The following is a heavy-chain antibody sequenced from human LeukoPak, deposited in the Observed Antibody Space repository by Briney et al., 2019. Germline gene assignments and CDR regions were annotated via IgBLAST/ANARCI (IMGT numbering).Heavy chain of an antibody. CDR3: ARIEGGSSGYYFDY. CDR1: GYTFTGYY. V-gene: IGHV1-2*02. J-gene: IGHJ4*02. D-gene: IGHD6-13*01. Sequence: ASVKVSCKASGYTFTGYYMHWVRQAPGQGLEWMGWINPNSGGTNYAQKFQGRVTMTRDTSISTAYMELSSLRSEDTAVYYCARIEGGSSGYYFDYWGQGTLVTVSS. CDR2: INPNSGGT.